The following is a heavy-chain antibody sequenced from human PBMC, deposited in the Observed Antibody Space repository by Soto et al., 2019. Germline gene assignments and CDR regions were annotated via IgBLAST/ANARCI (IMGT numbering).Heavy chain of an antibody. J-gene: IGHJ3*02. Sequence: SETLSLTCTVSGGSVNSYYWSWIRQPAGKGLEWIGRIYVSGTTNYGASLKSRVTMSVDMSKNQFSLKLSSVTAADTAIYYCARETDWPQAAFHIWGQGTKVTVSS. CDR2: IYVSGTT. V-gene: IGHV4-4*07. CDR3: ARETDWPQAAFHI. CDR1: GGSVNSYY. D-gene: IGHD3-9*01.